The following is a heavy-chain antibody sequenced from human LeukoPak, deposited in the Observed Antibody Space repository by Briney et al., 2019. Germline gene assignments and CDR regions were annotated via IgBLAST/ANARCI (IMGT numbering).Heavy chain of an antibody. CDR2: IFGSGGSA. J-gene: IGHJ4*02. Sequence: GGSLRLSCTASGFTFSSYAMYWVRQAPGKGLEWVSGIFGSGGSAHYADSVKGRYTISRDNSQNTVYLQMNSLRAEDTAVYYCARDRGFTSFDYWGQGILVTVSS. CDR1: GFTFSSYA. V-gene: IGHV3-23*01. CDR3: ARDRGFTSFDY. D-gene: IGHD5-12*01.